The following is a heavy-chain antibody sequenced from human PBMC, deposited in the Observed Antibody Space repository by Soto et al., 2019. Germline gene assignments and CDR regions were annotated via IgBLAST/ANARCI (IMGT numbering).Heavy chain of an antibody. CDR1: GFTFSSYS. CDR3: ARDRVIVDATTHYYSGMDV. CDR2: ISSSSSYI. J-gene: IGHJ6*02. V-gene: IGHV3-21*01. Sequence: EVQLVESGGGLVKPGGSLRLSCAASGFTFSSYSMNWVRQAPGKGLEWVSSISSSSSYIYYADSVKGRFTISRDNAKKSMSLQMTRLTAEDTAVYYCARDRVIVDATTHYYSGMDVWGQGTTFTVSS. D-gene: IGHD1-26*01.